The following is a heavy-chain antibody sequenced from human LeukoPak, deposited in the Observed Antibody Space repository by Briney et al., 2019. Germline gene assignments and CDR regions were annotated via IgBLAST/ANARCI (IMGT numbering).Heavy chain of an antibody. V-gene: IGHV4-31*03. J-gene: IGHJ6*02. CDR2: IYYSGST. CDR3: ARGQVGGYYYDSSGYQYYYYYYGMDV. D-gene: IGHD3-22*01. Sequence: PSETLSLTCTVSGGSISSGGYYWSWIRQHPGKGLEWIGYIYYSGSTYYNPSLKSRVTISVDTSKNQFSLKLSSVTAADTAVYYCARGQVGGYYYDSSGYQYYYYYYGMDVWGQGTTVTVSS. CDR1: GGSISSGGYY.